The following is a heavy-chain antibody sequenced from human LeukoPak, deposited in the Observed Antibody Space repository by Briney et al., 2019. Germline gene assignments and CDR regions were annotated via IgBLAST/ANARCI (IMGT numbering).Heavy chain of an antibody. CDR3: ARVGDGYTNYYYYGMDV. CDR1: GGSISSYY. J-gene: IGHJ6*02. V-gene: IGHV4-59*01. Sequence: SETLSLTCTVSGGSISSYYWSWVRQPPGKGLEWIGYIYYSGSTNYNPSLKSRVTISVDTSKKQFSLKLSSVTAADTAVYYCARVGDGYTNYYYYGMDVWGQGTTVTVSS. D-gene: IGHD5-24*01. CDR2: IYYSGST.